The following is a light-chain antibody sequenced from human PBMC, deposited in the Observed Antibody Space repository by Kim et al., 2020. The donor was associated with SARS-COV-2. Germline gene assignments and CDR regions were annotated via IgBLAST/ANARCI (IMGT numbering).Light chain of an antibody. CDR1: SSNIGSNP. CDR2: SNN. Sequence: QSVLTQPPSASGTPGQRVTISCSGSSSNIGSNPVNWYQHLPGTAPKLLMYSNNQRPSGVPDRFSGSKSGTSASLAISGLQSEYEADYYCAVWDDSLKNWLFGGGTQLTVL. V-gene: IGLV1-44*01. CDR3: AVWDDSLKNWL. J-gene: IGLJ3*02.